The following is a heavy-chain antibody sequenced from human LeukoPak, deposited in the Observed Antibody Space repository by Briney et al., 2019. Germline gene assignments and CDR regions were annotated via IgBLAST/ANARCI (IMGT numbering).Heavy chain of an antibody. Sequence: PSETLSLTCTVSGGSISSGSYYWSWIRQPAGKGLEWIGRIYTSGSTNYNPSLKSRVTISVDTSKNQFSLKLSSVTAADTAVHYCAGGFITMVRGSMGDYFDYWGQGTLVTVSS. J-gene: IGHJ4*02. D-gene: IGHD3-10*01. CDR2: IYTSGST. CDR3: AGGFITMVRGSMGDYFDY. CDR1: GGSISSGSYY. V-gene: IGHV4-61*02.